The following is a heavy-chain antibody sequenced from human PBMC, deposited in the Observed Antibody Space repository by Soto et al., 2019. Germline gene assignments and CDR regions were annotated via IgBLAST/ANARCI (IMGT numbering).Heavy chain of an antibody. J-gene: IGHJ6*04. CDR1: GGTFSSYT. Sequence: ASVKVSCKASGGTFSSYTISWVRQAPGQGLEWMGRIIPILGIANYAQKFQGRVTITADKSTSTAYMELSSLRSEDTAVYYCARAEGYCSSTSCYYYKGMDVWGKGTTVTVSS. D-gene: IGHD2-2*01. CDR2: IIPILGIA. CDR3: ARAEGYCSSTSCYYYKGMDV. V-gene: IGHV1-69*02.